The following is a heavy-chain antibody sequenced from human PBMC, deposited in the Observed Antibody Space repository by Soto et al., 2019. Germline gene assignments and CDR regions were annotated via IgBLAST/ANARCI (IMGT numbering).Heavy chain of an antibody. CDR2: IYWDDDK. Sequence: VSGPTLVNPTQTLALTCTFSGFSLSTSGVGVGWIRQPPGKALEWLALIYWDDDKRYSPSLKSRLTITKDTSKNQVVLTMTNMDPVDTATYYCAHQTTLRSDSYLDYWGQGTLVTVSS. D-gene: IGHD3-16*01. J-gene: IGHJ4*02. V-gene: IGHV2-5*02. CDR1: GFSLSTSGVG. CDR3: AHQTTLRSDSYLDY.